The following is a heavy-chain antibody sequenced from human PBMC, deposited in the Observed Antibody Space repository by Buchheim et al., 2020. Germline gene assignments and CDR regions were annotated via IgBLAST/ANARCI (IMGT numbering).Heavy chain of an antibody. J-gene: IGHJ6*02. V-gene: IGHV3-30*04. CDR1: GFTFSSYA. D-gene: IGHD6-19*01. CDR3: ARDQLSSGWYYYYYGMDV. CDR2: ISYDGSNK. Sequence: QVQLVESGGGVVQPGRSLRLSCAASGFTFSSYAMHWVRQAPGKGLEWVAVISYDGSNKYYADSVKGRFTISRDNSKNTLYLQMNSLRAEDTAVYYCARDQLSSGWYYYYYGMDVWGQGTT.